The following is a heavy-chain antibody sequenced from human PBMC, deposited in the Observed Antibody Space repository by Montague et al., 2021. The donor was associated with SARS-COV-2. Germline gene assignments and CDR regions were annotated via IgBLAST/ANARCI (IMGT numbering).Heavy chain of an antibody. D-gene: IGHD2-21*01. J-gene: IGHJ6*02. CDR2: VYYSGSS. CDR3: VRADRRDPDTPPLYSYNGMDL. Sequence: SETLSLTCTVSGDSISTSYWAWIRQPPGKGLEWIGYVYYSGSSGYNSSLKSRVPISVDTSKNQVSLNLRSVTAADTAVYFCVRADRRDPDTPPLYSYNGMDLWGQGTTVTVSS. V-gene: IGHV4-59*01. CDR1: GDSISTSY.